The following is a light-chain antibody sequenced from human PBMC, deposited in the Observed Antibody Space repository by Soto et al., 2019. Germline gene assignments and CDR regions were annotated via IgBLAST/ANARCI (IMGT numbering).Light chain of an antibody. Sequence: ERIMTQSPATLSVSPGESATVPCRVSQSVSSSYLAWYQQKPGQAPRLIIHAASTRASGVPARFSGSGSGTEFTLPISSLQSEDFAVYYCQQYSTWPPITFGPGTRLEI. CDR3: QQYSTWPPIT. J-gene: IGKJ5*01. CDR2: AAS. CDR1: QSVSSSY. V-gene: IGKV3-15*01.